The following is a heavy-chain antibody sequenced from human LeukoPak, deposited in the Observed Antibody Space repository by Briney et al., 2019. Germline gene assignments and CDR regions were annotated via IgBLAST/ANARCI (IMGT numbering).Heavy chain of an antibody. J-gene: IGHJ4*02. CDR1: GFTFSSYA. V-gene: IGHV3-23*01. D-gene: IGHD1-26*01. CDR2: ISGSCGKT. Sequence: GGSLRLPCAASGFTFSSYAMSWVRQAPGEGLEWDSVISGSCGKTYYADSLKGRFTISRDDSKNTLYLQMNSLRVEDTAVYYCAKAGSIRFDYWGLGTLVTVSS. CDR3: AKAGSIRFDY.